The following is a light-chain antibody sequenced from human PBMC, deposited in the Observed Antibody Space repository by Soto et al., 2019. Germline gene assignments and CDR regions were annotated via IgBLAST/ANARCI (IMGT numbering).Light chain of an antibody. CDR3: SSYSGTNYHYV. V-gene: IGLV2-8*01. J-gene: IGLJ1*01. Sequence: SSLTQPPPPSGAFWQSVTISCPGTSSEVGGYNYVSWYQQHPGKAPKLMIYEVSERPSGVPDRFSGSKSGNTASLTVSGLQADDEADYYCSSYSGTNYHYVFGTGTKVTVL. CDR1: SSEVGGYNY. CDR2: EVS.